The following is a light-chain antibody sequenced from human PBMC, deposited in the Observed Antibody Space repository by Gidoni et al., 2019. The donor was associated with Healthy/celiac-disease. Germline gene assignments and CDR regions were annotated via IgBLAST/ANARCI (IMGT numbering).Light chain of an antibody. Sequence: DIQMHQSPSTLSASVGDRVTITSRASQSISSWLAWYQQKPGKAPKLLIYEASSLESGVPSRFSGSGSGTEFTLTISSLQPDDFATYYCQQYNSYSYTFGQGTKLEIK. CDR3: QQYNSYSYT. J-gene: IGKJ2*01. V-gene: IGKV1-5*01. CDR1: QSISSW. CDR2: EAS.